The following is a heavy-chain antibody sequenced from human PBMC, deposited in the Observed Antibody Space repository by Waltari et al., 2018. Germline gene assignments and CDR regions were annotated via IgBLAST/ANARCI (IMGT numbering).Heavy chain of an antibody. Sequence: VQLVESGGGDVQPGRSLRLLCEASGFTFSRHGFHWVRQGTNKGLEWVASIWYDGSKEYDADSVKGRFTISRDNSKNTLYLQMNSLRVEDTAMYYCAREPHYYDSPYFDYWGQGTLVTVSS. D-gene: IGHD3-22*01. V-gene: IGHV3-33*01. CDR3: AREPHYYDSPYFDY. CDR2: IWYDGSKE. J-gene: IGHJ4*02. CDR1: GFTFSRHG.